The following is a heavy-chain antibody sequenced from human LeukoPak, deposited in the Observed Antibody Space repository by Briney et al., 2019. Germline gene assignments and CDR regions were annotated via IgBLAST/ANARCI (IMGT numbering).Heavy chain of an antibody. V-gene: IGHV3-43*01. CDR3: AKGAVAPGY. D-gene: IGHD6-19*01. CDR1: GFTFDDYT. J-gene: IGHJ4*02. CDR2: ITWDGGST. Sequence: GGSLRLSCAASGFTFDDYTMHWVRQAPGKGLEWVSLITWDGGSTYYGDSMKGRFTISRDNSKNTLYLQMNSLRAEDTAVYYCAKGAVAPGYWGQGTLVTVSS.